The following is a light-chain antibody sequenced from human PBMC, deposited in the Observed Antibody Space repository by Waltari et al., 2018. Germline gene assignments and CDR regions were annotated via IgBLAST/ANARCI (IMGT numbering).Light chain of an antibody. CDR3: SSFSGSNNYNVV. Sequence: QPALTQPPSASGSPGQSVPISCTGTNSDFGGYNYVSWYQPHPREAPKLMIYEVTQRPSGVPDRFSGSKSDNTASLTVSGLQAEDEADYYCSSFSGSNNYNVVFGGGTKLTVL. J-gene: IGLJ2*01. CDR1: NSDFGGYNY. V-gene: IGLV2-8*01. CDR2: EVT.